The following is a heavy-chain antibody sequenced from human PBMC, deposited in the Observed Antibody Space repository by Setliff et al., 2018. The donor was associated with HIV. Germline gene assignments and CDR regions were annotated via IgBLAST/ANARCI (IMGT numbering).Heavy chain of an antibody. CDR1: GGSISSYY. CDR2: IYTSGST. D-gene: IGHD5-18*01. Sequence: PSETLSLTCTVSGGSISSYYWSWIRQPPGKGLEWIGYIYTSGSTNYNPSLKSRVTISVDTSKNQFSLKLSSVTAADTAVYYCARSVDTTLVPAYYFDYWGQGTLVTVSS. V-gene: IGHV4-4*08. J-gene: IGHJ4*02. CDR3: ARSVDTTLVPAYYFDY.